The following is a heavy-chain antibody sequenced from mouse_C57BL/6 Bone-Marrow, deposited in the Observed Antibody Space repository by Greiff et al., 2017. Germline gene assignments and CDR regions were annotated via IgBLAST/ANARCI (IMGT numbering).Heavy chain of an antibody. Sequence: QVQLKESGAELVRPGTSVKVSCKASGYAFTNDLIEWVKQRPGQGLEWIGVINPGSGGTNYNEKCKCKAPLSADYASSTAYMQLSSLTSEDSAVYFCARSKYCDSWFAYCGQGTLVTVSA. J-gene: IGHJ3*01. CDR3: ARSKYCDSWFAY. CDR2: INPGSGGT. CDR1: GYAFTNDL. D-gene: IGHD2-13*01. V-gene: IGHV1-54*01.